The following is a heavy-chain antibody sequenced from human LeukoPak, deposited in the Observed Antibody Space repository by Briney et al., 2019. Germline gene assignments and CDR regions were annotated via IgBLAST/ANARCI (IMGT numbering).Heavy chain of an antibody. J-gene: IGHJ4*02. D-gene: IGHD4-17*01. V-gene: IGHV1-18*01. CDR2: ISAYNGNT. CDR1: GYSFSNND. CDR3: ARDSVSGDYGDYPNDY. Sequence: EASVKVSCKASGYSFSNNDINWVRQTTGQGLEWMGWISAYNGNTNYAQKLQGRVTMTTDTSTSTAYMELRSLRSDDTAVYYCARDSVSGDYGDYPNDYWGQGTLVTVSS.